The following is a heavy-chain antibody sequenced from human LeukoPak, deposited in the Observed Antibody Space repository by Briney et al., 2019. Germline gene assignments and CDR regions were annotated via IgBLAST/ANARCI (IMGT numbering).Heavy chain of an antibody. CDR3: ARHSYLNGCFGY. D-gene: IGHD4/OR15-4a*01. Sequence: PSETLSLTCTVSGGSISSGDYYWSWIRQPAGKGLEWIGRIYTSGSTNYNPSLKSRVTISVDTSKNQFSLKLSSVTAADTAVYYCARHSYLNGCFGYWGQGTLVTVSS. CDR2: IYTSGST. CDR1: GGSISSGDYY. V-gene: IGHV4-61*02. J-gene: IGHJ4*02.